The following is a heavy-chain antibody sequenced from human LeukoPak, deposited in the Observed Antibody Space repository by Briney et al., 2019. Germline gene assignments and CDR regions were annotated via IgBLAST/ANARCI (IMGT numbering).Heavy chain of an antibody. V-gene: IGHV4-59*12. CDR1: GSMYSYC. D-gene: IGHD6-6*01. J-gene: IGHJ6*03. CDR2: IHASGST. Sequence: SETLCLTCTVSGSMYSYCWSWIRQPPGKGREWVGYIHASGSTNYNPSLKSRVTMSVDTSKNQFSLKLSSVTAADTAVYYCAREYSYSSSSTYYYYMDVWGKGTTVTVSS. CDR3: AREYSYSSSSTYYYYMDV.